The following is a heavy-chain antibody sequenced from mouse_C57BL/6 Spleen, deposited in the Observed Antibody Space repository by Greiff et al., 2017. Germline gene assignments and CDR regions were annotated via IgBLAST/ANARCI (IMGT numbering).Heavy chain of an antibody. CDR2: IDPENGDT. J-gene: IGHJ2*01. CDR1: GFNIKDDY. Sequence: VQLQQSGAELVRPGASVKLSCTASGFNIKDDYMHWVKQRPEQGLEWIGWIDPENGDTEYASKFQGKATITADTFSNTAYLQLSSLTSEDTAVYYCTTDEDFDYWGQGTTLTVSS. D-gene: IGHD2-3*01. CDR3: TTDEDFDY. V-gene: IGHV14-4*01.